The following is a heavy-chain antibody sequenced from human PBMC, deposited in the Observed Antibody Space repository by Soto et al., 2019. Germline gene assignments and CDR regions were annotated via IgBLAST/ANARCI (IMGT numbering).Heavy chain of an antibody. J-gene: IGHJ5*01. CDR2: IYYSGST. CDR1: GGSITTYF. D-gene: IGHD7-27*01. Sequence: SETLSLTCTVSGGSITTYFWTWIRQPPGEGLEWIGYIYYSGSTYYNPSLKGRVTISIDTSKNQLSLRLTSVTAADTAVYFCARGRYCLTGRCFPNWFDSWGQGALVTVSS. V-gene: IGHV4-59*12. CDR3: ARGRYCLTGRCFPNWFDS.